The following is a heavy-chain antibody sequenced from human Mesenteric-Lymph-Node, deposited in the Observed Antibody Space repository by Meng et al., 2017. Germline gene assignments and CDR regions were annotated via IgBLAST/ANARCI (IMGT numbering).Heavy chain of an antibody. J-gene: IGHJ4*02. CDR3: ARGPTTYFDY. V-gene: IGHV4-30-4*01. Sequence: QVQLQESGPGLVKPSGTLSLTCDVSGGSIRNDQWWSWVRQAPGKGLEWIGYIYYSGSTYYNPSLKSRVTISVDTSKNQFSLKLSSVTAADTAVYYCARGPTTYFDYWGQGTLVTVSS. D-gene: IGHD4-17*01. CDR1: GGSIRNDQW. CDR2: IYYSGST.